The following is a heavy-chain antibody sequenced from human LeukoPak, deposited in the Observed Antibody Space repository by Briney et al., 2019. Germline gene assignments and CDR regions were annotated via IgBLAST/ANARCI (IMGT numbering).Heavy chain of an antibody. Sequence: GESLKISCKGSGYSFTSYWISWVRQMPGKGPEWMGIIHPGDSNTRYSLSFQGQVTISADKSIGTAYLQWSSLKASDTAMYYCARQPPGRYGKDVWGQGTMVTVSS. D-gene: IGHD3-9*01. CDR1: GYSFTSYW. J-gene: IGHJ6*02. CDR2: IHPGDSNT. CDR3: ARQPPGRYGKDV. V-gene: IGHV5-51*01.